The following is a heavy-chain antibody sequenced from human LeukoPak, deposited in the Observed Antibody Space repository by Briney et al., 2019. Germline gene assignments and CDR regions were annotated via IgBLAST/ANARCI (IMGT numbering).Heavy chain of an antibody. Sequence: PGGSLRLSCVVSGFTFSTYWMTWVRQAPGKGPEWVANIKEDGSEKYYVASVKGRFTVSRDNAKNSLYIQMNNMRAEDTAVYYCARDSGSYIPGYYDSWGQGTLVTVSS. V-gene: IGHV3-7*01. CDR3: ARDSGSYIPGYYDS. CDR1: GFTFSTYW. J-gene: IGHJ4*02. D-gene: IGHD1-26*01. CDR2: IKEDGSEK.